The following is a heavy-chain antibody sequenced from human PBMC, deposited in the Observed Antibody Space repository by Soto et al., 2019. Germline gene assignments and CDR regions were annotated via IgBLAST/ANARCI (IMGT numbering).Heavy chain of an antibody. CDR1: GDSVSSNSAA. V-gene: IGHV6-1*01. D-gene: IGHD3-3*01. Sequence: SQTLSLTCAISGDSVSSNSAAWNWIRQSPSRGLEWLGRTYYRSKWCNDYAVSVKSRITINPDTSKNQFSLQLNSVTPEDTAVYYCAARITIFGVVIEAFDIWGQGTMVTVS. J-gene: IGHJ3*02. CDR2: TYYRSKWCN. CDR3: AARITIFGVVIEAFDI.